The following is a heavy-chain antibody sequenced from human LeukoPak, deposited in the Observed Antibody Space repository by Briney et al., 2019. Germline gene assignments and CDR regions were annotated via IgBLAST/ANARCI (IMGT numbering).Heavy chain of an antibody. CDR3: ATVGSRGGWLQFLDY. Sequence: ASVKVSCKVSGYTLTELSMHWVRQAPGKGLEGMGGFDPEDGETIYAQKFQGRVTMTEDTSTDTAYMELSSLRSEDTAVYYCATVGSRGGWLQFLDYWGQGTLVTVSS. V-gene: IGHV1-24*01. D-gene: IGHD5-24*01. CDR1: GYTLTELS. CDR2: FDPEDGET. J-gene: IGHJ4*02.